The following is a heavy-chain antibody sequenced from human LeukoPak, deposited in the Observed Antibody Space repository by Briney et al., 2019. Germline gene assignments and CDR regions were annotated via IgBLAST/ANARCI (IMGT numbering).Heavy chain of an antibody. J-gene: IGHJ4*02. CDR2: ISAYNGNT. Sequence: ASVKVSCKASGYTFTSYGISWVRQAPGQGLEWMGWISAYNGNTNYAQKLQGRVTITADKSTSTAYMELSSLRSEDTAVYYCASTWGYYYDSSGYYPLGYWGQGTLVTVSS. CDR1: GYTFTSYG. CDR3: ASTWGYYYDSSGYYPLGY. D-gene: IGHD3-22*01. V-gene: IGHV1-18*01.